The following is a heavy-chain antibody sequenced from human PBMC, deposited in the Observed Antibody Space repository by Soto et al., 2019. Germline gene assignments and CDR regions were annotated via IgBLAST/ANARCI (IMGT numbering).Heavy chain of an antibody. D-gene: IGHD2-2*01. CDR3: ARAYSSNRYWFDP. Sequence: ASVKVSCKASGGTFSSYIISWVRQAPGQGLEWMGGIIPIFATADYAQKFQGRVTITADESTSTAYMELSSLRSEDTAVYYCARAYSSNRYWFDPWGQGTLVTVSS. J-gene: IGHJ5*02. CDR1: GGTFSSYI. V-gene: IGHV1-69*13. CDR2: IIPIFATA.